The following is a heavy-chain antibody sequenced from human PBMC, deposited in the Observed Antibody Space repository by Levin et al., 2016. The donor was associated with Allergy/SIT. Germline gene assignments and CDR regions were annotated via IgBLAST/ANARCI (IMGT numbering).Heavy chain of an antibody. V-gene: IGHV3-21*01. CDR3: ASFYCSSTSCYGFDP. J-gene: IGHJ5*02. D-gene: IGHD2-2*01. CDR2: ISSSSSYI. CDR1: GFTFSSYS. Sequence: GESLKISCAASGFTFSSYSMNWVRQAPGKGLEWVSSISSSSSYIYYADSVKGRFTISRDNAKNSLYLQMNSLRAEDTAVYYCASFYCSSTSCYGFDPWGQGTLVTVSS.